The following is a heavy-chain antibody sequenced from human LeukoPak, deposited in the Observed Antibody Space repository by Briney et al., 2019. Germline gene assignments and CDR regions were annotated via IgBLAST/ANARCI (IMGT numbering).Heavy chain of an antibody. V-gene: IGHV3-30*04. CDR1: GFTFSSYA. Sequence: GGSLRLSCAASGFTFSSYAMHWVRQAPGKGLEWVAVISYDGSNKYYADSVKGRFTISRDNSKNTLYLQMNSLRAEDTAVYYCARDSGSYYFDHWGQGTLVTVSS. CDR2: ISYDGSNK. D-gene: IGHD1-26*01. J-gene: IGHJ4*02. CDR3: ARDSGSYYFDH.